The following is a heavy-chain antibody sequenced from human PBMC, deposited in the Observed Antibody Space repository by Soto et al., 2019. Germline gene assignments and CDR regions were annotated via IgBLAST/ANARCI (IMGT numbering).Heavy chain of an antibody. J-gene: IGHJ6*02. CDR2: IGGGGIGS. D-gene: IGHD4-4*01. CDR1: GYNFGSYA. V-gene: IGHV3-23*01. Sequence: DVHLLESGGGLVQPGGSLRLSCVASGYNFGSYAMMWVRQAPGKGLEWISTIGGGGIGSYYADSVKGRFTISRDNSKNTLFLQMNSLRAEDTAVYYCAKPPVITASYYYYDMDVWGQGTTVTVSS. CDR3: AKPPVITASYYYYDMDV.